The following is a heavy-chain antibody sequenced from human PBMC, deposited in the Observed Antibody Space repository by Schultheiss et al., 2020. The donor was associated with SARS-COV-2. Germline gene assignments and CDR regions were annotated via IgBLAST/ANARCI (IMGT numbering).Heavy chain of an antibody. D-gene: IGHD1-14*01. V-gene: IGHV1-8*02. Sequence: ASVKVSCKASGYTFTGYYMHWVRQAPGQGLEWMGWMNPNSGNTGYAQKFQGRVTMTRNTSISTAYMELSRLRSDDTAVYYCASAGGLTPWDYGMDVWGQGTTVTVSS. CDR1: GYTFTGYY. J-gene: IGHJ6*02. CDR2: MNPNSGNT. CDR3: ASAGGLTPWDYGMDV.